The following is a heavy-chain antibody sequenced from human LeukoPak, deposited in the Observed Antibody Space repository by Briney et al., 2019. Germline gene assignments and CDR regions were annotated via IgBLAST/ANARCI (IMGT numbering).Heavy chain of an antibody. J-gene: IGHJ4*02. D-gene: IGHD3-22*01. CDR3: AKANAALHYYDSSGYVDY. V-gene: IGHV3-23*01. CDR1: GFTFSSYA. Sequence: GGSLRLSCAASGFTFSSYAMSWVRQAPGKGLEWVSAISGSGGSTYYAASVKGRFTISRDNSKNTLSLQMSSLSAEDTAVYYCAKANAALHYYDSSGYVDYWGQGTLVTVSS. CDR2: ISGSGGST.